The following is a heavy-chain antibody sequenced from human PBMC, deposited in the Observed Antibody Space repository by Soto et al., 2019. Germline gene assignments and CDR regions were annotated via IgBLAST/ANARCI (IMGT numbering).Heavy chain of an antibody. D-gene: IGHD3-3*01. J-gene: IGHJ4*02. CDR2: IYYSGST. CDR1: GGSISSYY. Sequence: SETLSLTCTVSGGSISSYYWSWIRQPPGKGLEWIGYIYYSGSTNYNPSLKSRVTISVDTSKNQFSLKLSSVTAADTAVYYCARTTYYDFWSGYYFDYWGQGTLVTVSS. CDR3: ARTTYYDFWSGYYFDY. V-gene: IGHV4-59*01.